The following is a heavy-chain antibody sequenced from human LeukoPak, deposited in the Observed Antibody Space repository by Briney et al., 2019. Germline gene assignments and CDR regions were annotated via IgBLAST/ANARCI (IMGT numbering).Heavy chain of an antibody. Sequence: GGSLRLSCEASGFTFSFFDMSWVRQAPGKGLEWVSDIRGSRGNTIYADSVKGRFTISRDDSKNTLYLQMNSLRAEDTAVYYCARLEDYYDSSGSIDYWGQGTLVTVSS. D-gene: IGHD3-22*01. J-gene: IGHJ4*02. CDR1: GFTFSFFD. V-gene: IGHV3-23*01. CDR2: IRGSRGNT. CDR3: ARLEDYYDSSGSIDY.